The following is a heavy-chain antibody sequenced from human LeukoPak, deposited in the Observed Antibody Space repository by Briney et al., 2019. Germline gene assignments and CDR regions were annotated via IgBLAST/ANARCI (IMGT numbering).Heavy chain of an antibody. CDR3: ARDKLDSSGYWDAFDI. Sequence: PSETLSLTCTVSGGSISSSSYYWGWIRQPPGTGLEWIGNIYYSGSTYYNPSLKSRVTISVDTSKNQFSLKLSSVTAADTAVYYCARDKLDSSGYWDAFDIWGQGTMVTVSS. J-gene: IGHJ3*02. CDR1: GGSISSSSYY. V-gene: IGHV4-39*07. CDR2: IYYSGST. D-gene: IGHD3-22*01.